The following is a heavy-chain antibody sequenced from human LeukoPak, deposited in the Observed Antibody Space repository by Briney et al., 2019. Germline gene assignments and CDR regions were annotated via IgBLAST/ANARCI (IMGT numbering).Heavy chain of an antibody. CDR1: GGSFSGYY. D-gene: IGHD6-13*01. Sequence: SETLSLTCAVYGGSFSGYYWSWIRQPPGKGLEWIGEINHSGSTNYNPSLKSRVTISVDTSKNQFSLKLSSVTAADTAVYYCARLAKYSSSWTVIDYWGQGTLVTVSS. CDR2: INHSGST. CDR3: ARLAKYSSSWTVIDY. J-gene: IGHJ4*02. V-gene: IGHV4-34*01.